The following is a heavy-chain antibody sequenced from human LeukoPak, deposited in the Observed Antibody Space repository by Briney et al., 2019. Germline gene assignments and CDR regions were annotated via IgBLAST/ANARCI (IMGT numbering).Heavy chain of an antibody. J-gene: IGHJ4*02. CDR3: ARGYLEDY. CDR2: VSSNGGST. Sequence: PGGSLRLSCSASGFTFSHYAMHWVRQAPGKGLEYLSTVSSNGGSTYYTDSVKGRFTISRDNSKNTLYLQMNSLRVEDTAVYFCARGYLEDYWGQGTLVTVSS. V-gene: IGHV3-64*04. D-gene: IGHD3-10*01. CDR1: GFTFSHYA.